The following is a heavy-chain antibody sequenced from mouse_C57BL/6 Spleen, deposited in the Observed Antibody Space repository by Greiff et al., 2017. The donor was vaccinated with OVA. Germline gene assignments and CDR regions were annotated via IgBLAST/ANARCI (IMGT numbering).Heavy chain of an antibody. V-gene: IGHV12-3*01. Sequence: VQLQESGPGLVKPSQSLFLTCSITGFPITSGYYWIWIRQSPGKPLEWMGYITHSGETFYNPSLQSPISITRETSKNQFFLQLNSVTTEDTAMYYCVGDRVPFAYWGQGTLVTVSA. J-gene: IGHJ3*01. CDR2: ITHSGET. CDR1: GFPITSGYY. CDR3: VGDRVPFAY.